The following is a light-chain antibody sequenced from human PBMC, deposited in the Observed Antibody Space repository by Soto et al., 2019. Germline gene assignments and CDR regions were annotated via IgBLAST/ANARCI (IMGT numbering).Light chain of an antibody. Sequence: IKMTKSPSSLSASVGDRVTITCRASQGISNYIAWYQQKPGKAPKLLIYAASTLQSGVPSRFSGSGSGTDFTLTINSLQPEDVATYSCQKYSSVPLFGPGTKVDIK. J-gene: IGKJ3*01. CDR3: QKYSSVPL. CDR2: AAS. V-gene: IGKV1-27*01. CDR1: QGISNY.